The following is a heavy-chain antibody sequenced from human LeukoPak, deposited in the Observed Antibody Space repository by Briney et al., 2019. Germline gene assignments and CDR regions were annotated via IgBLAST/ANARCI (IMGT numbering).Heavy chain of an antibody. D-gene: IGHD2-2*01. Sequence: PSETLSLTCAVYGGFFSGYCWSWIRQPPGKGLEWIGEINHSGSTTYHPPLKSRVIISVDTSKNQFSLKLSSVTAADTAVYYCARGVRRVVVAGKLDPWGQGALVTVSS. CDR2: INHSGST. J-gene: IGHJ5*02. CDR3: ARGVRRVVVAGKLDP. V-gene: IGHV4-34*01. CDR1: GGFFSGYC.